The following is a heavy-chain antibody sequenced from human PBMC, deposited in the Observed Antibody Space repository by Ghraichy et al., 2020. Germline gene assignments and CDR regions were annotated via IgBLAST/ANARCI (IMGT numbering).Heavy chain of an antibody. D-gene: IGHD1-26*01. CDR1: GGSISGYY. V-gene: IGHV4-59*01. J-gene: IGHJ3*02. Sequence: SETLSLTCSVSGGSISGYYWSWIRQPPGKGLEWIGYIHYSGSTNNNPSLKSRVTISVDTSKNQFSLKLISVTAADTAVYYCARYGISYAFDIWGQGTEVTVSS. CDR2: IHYSGST. CDR3: ARYGISYAFDI.